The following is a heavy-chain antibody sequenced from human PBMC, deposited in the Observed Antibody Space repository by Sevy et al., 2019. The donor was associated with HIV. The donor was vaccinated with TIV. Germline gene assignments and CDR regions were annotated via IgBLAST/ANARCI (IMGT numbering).Heavy chain of an antibody. CDR2: ISNNGTSI. Sequence: GGSLRLSCAASGFTFSSYEMNWVRQAPGKGLEWVSYISNNGTSIYYSDSVKGRFTISRDNARNSLYLQMNSLRAEDTAVYYCARDLPHSATTGAHFDYWGQGTLVTVSS. D-gene: IGHD4-17*01. J-gene: IGHJ4*02. CDR1: GFTFSSYE. CDR3: ARDLPHSATTGAHFDY. V-gene: IGHV3-48*03.